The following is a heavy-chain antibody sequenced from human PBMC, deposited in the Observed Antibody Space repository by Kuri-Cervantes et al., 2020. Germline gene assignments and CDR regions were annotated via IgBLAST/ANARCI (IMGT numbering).Heavy chain of an antibody. CDR3: ARGSSPSPDFDY. CDR2: IIPIFGTA. V-gene: IGHV1-46*01. CDR1: GYTFINYF. D-gene: IGHD2-15*01. Sequence: ASVKVSCKASGYTFINYFIHWVRQAPGQGLEWMGGIIPIFGTANYAQKFRGRVTMTRDTSTSTVYMELSSLRSEDTAVYYCARGSSPSPDFDYWGQGTLVTVSS. J-gene: IGHJ4*02.